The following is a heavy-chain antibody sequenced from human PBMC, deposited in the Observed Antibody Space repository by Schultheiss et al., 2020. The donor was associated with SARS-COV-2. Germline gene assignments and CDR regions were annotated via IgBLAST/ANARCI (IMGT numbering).Heavy chain of an antibody. Sequence: GGSLRLSCAASGLKFNYYAMNWARQAPGKGLEWVAVIWYDGSNKYYADSVKGRFTISRDNSKNTLYLQMNSLRAEDTAVYYCAKGRRIVATISVDYWGQGTLVTVSS. V-gene: IGHV3-33*06. CDR3: AKGRRIVATISVDY. CDR2: IWYDGSNK. J-gene: IGHJ4*02. D-gene: IGHD5-12*01. CDR1: GLKFNYYA.